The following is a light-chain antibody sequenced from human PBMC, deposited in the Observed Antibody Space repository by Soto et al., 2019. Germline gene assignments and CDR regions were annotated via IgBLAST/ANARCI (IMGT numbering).Light chain of an antibody. V-gene: IGKV3-20*01. CDR3: QQYDKSIT. CDR1: QSVSSSY. J-gene: IGKJ4*01. Sequence: EIVLTQSPGTLSLSPGARAPLSCRASQSVSSSYLAWYQQKPGQAPRLLIYGASSRATGIPDRFSGSGSGTDFTLTINRLEPEDFAVYYCQQYDKSITFGGGTKVDI. CDR2: GAS.